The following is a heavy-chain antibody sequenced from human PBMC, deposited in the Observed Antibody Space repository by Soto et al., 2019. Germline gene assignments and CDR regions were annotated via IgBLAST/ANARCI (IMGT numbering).Heavy chain of an antibody. V-gene: IGHV3-23*01. D-gene: IGHD2-8*01. CDR3: ARGGGYCTPTSCAIDS. Sequence: GGSLRLSCVASRFSFSSYEMSWVRQAAGKGLEWVSRVSLTGDRTNYAGSVKGRFTVSRDNFKNTLYLEMDSLRPEDTAIYYCARGGGYCTPTSCAIDSWGRGTPVTVSS. CDR1: RFSFSSYE. J-gene: IGHJ4*02. CDR2: VSLTGDRT.